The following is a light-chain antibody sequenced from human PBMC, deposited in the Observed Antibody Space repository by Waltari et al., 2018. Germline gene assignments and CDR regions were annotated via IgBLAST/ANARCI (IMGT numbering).Light chain of an antibody. CDR3: QRYGTLPAT. J-gene: IGKJ1*01. Sequence: EIVLTQSPGPLSLSPGERAPLSCRASQSVSRALRTLAWYQQKPGQAPRLLIYAASTRATGIPDRFSGSGSGTDFTLTISRLEPDDFAVYYCQRYGTLPATFGQGTKVEIK. V-gene: IGKV3-20*01. CDR2: AAS. CDR1: QSVSRALRT.